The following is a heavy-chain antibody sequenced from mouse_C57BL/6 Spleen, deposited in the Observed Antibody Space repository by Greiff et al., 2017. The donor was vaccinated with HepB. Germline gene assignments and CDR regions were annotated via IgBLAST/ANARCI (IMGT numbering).Heavy chain of an antibody. J-gene: IGHJ2*01. CDR1: GFNIKDDY. CDR3: TTRLRLLFDY. CDR2: IDPENGDT. Sequence: EVQLQESGAELVRPGASVKLSCTASGFNIKDDYMHWVKQRPEQGLEWIGWIDPENGDTEYASKFQGKATITADTSSNTAYLQLSSLTSEDTAVYYCTTRLRLLFDYWGQGTTLTVSS. D-gene: IGHD2-4*01. V-gene: IGHV14-4*01.